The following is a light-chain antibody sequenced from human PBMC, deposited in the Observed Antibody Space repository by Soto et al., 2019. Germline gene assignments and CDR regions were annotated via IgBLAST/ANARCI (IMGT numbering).Light chain of an antibody. Sequence: QSVLTQPASVSGSPGQSITISCTGTSSDVGGYNYVSWYQQHPGKAPKLMIYEVSNRPSGVSSRFSGSKSANTASLTISGRQADDEADYYFSSYTSSGTLLVFGGGTKLTFL. J-gene: IGLJ3*02. V-gene: IGLV2-14*01. CDR3: SSYTSSGTLLV. CDR2: EVS. CDR1: SSDVGGYNY.